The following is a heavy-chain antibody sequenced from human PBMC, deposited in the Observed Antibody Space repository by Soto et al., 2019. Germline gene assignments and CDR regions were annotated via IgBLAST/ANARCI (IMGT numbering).Heavy chain of an antibody. CDR1: GDSVSSNSVA. V-gene: IGHV6-1*01. D-gene: IGHD1-1*01. Sequence: QVQLQQSGPGLVKPSQTLSLTCDISGDSVSSNSVAWNWIRQTPSRGLEWLGRTYYRSKWYINYAVYVKSRITVNPDTSKSQFSLQLNSVTPEDTAVYYCARGSWDDVTGHYYMDVCGRGTTVTVSS. CDR3: ARGSWDDVTGHYYMDV. CDR2: TYYRSKWYI. J-gene: IGHJ6*03.